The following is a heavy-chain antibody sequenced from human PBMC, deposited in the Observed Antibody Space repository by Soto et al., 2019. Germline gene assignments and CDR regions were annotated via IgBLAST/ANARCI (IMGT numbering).Heavy chain of an antibody. Sequence: QVQLVESGGGVVQPGRSLRLSCAASGFTFSSYGMHWVRQAPGKGLEWVAVIWYDGSNKYYADSVKGRFTISRDNSKNTLDLQMNSLRAEDTAVYYCAREIRGYCSGGSCYYYGMDVWGQGTTVTVSS. CDR2: IWYDGSNK. J-gene: IGHJ6*02. CDR3: AREIRGYCSGGSCYYYGMDV. D-gene: IGHD2-15*01. CDR1: GFTFSSYG. V-gene: IGHV3-33*01.